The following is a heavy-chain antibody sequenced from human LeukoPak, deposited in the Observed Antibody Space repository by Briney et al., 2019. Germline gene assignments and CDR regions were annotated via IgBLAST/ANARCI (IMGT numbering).Heavy chain of an antibody. CDR3: ARDIRGSKGDY. CDR2: INPSGGST. CDR1: GYTFTSYY. D-gene: IGHD3-10*01. V-gene: IGHV1-46*01. J-gene: IGHJ4*02. Sequence: ASVKVSCKASGYTFTSYYMHWVRQAPGQGLEWMGIINPSGGSTSYAQKFQGRVTMTRDTSISTAYMELSRLRSDDTAVYYCARDIRGSKGDYWGQGTLVTVSS.